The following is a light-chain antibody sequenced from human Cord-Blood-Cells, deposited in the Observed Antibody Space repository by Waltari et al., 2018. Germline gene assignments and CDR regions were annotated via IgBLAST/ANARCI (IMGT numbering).Light chain of an antibody. CDR3: AAWDDSLNGVV. CDR1: SSTIGSNT. J-gene: IGLJ2*01. V-gene: IGLV1-44*01. CDR2: SNN. Sequence: QSVLTQPPSASGRPGQRVALPWSGSSSTIGSNTVNWYHQLPGTAPNLLIYSNNPRPSWVPDRFSGSKSGTSASLAISGLQSEDEADYYCAAWDDSLNGVVFGGGTKLTVL.